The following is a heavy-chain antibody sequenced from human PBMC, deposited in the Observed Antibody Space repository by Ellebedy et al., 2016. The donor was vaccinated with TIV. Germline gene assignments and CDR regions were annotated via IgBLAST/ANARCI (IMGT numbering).Heavy chain of an antibody. CDR3: VGFGVFNL. D-gene: IGHD3-3*01. J-gene: IGHJ5*02. CDR1: GFTFSNYN. Sequence: GESLKISCVASGFTFSNYNMNWVRQSPGKGLEWVSSIRSTGSDKYYAESVKGRFTISRENAKHALFLQMDGLRVDDSAVYYCVGFGVFNLWGQGAPVTVSS. V-gene: IGHV3-21*01. CDR2: IRSTGSDK.